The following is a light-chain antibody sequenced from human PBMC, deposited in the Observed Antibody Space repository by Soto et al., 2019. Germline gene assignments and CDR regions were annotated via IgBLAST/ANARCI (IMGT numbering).Light chain of an antibody. Sequence: EIVMTQSPATLSVSPGERATLSCRASQSVSSNLAWYQQKPGQAPRLLIYGASTRATGIPARVSGSDSGTEFTLTISSLQSEDFTVYYCQQYNNWPPWTFGQGTKVEIK. CDR3: QQYNNWPPWT. CDR2: GAS. J-gene: IGKJ1*01. CDR1: QSVSSN. V-gene: IGKV3-15*01.